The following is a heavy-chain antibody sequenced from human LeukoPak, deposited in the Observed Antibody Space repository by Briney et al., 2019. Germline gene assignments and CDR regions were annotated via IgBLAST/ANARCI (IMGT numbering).Heavy chain of an antibody. D-gene: IGHD3-3*01. CDR2: IIPIFGTA. Sequence: ASVKVSCKASGGTFSSYAISWVRQAPGQGLEWMGRIIPIFGTANYAQKFQGRVTITTDESTSTAYMELSSLRSEDTAVYYCARGPYDFWSGYPFGYWGQGILVTVSS. CDR3: ARGPYDFWSGYPFGY. CDR1: GGTFSSYA. J-gene: IGHJ4*02. V-gene: IGHV1-69*05.